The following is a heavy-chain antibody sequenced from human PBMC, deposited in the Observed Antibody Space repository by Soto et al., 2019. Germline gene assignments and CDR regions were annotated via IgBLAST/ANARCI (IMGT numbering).Heavy chain of an antibody. D-gene: IGHD3-16*01. Sequence: SETLSLTCTVSGGSMSSHYWTWLRQPPGKGLEWIGYISYSGSSYYNPSLKNRVTISADTSRNQFSLRLTSVIAADTAAYFCARADPDASVGFWGQGTLVTV. CDR1: GGSMSSHY. V-gene: IGHV4-59*11. CDR2: ISYSGSS. CDR3: ARADPDASVGF. J-gene: IGHJ4*02.